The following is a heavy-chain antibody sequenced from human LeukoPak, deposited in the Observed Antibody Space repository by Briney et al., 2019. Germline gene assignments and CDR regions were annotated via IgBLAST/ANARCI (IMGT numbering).Heavy chain of an antibody. CDR3: ARALPYGDQPFYY. Sequence: SVTVSFKASGGTFSSYAISWVRQAPGQGREWMGRIIPILGIANYAQKFQGRVTITADKSTSTAYMELSSRRSEETAVYYCARALPYGDQPFYYCGQGTLVTVSS. D-gene: IGHD4-17*01. CDR1: GGTFSSYA. V-gene: IGHV1-69*04. J-gene: IGHJ4*02. CDR2: IIPILGIA.